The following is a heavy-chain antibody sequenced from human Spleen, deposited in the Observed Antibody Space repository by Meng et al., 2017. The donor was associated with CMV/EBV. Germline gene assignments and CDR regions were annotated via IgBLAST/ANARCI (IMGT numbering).Heavy chain of an antibody. Sequence: ASVKVSCKASGYTFTSYYMHWVRQAPGQGLEWMGIINPSDGSTSYAQKFQGRVTMTRDTSTSTVYMVLSSLRSEDTAVYYCARVRHSSGYYAYWGQGTLVTVSS. CDR3: ARVRHSSGYYAY. V-gene: IGHV1-46*01. J-gene: IGHJ4*02. CDR1: GYTFTSYY. D-gene: IGHD3-22*01. CDR2: INPSDGST.